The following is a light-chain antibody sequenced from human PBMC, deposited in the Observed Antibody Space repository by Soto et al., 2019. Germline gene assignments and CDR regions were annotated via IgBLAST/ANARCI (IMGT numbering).Light chain of an antibody. CDR2: DAS. J-gene: IGKJ1*01. Sequence: DIQMTQSPSTLSASVGDRVTITCRASQSISHFLAWYQQKPGKVPKLLIYDASNLGSGVPSRFSGSGSGTDFTLTISRLEPEDFAVYYCQQYGSSPQTFGQGTRWIS. CDR3: QQYGSSPQT. V-gene: IGKV1-5*01. CDR1: QSISHF.